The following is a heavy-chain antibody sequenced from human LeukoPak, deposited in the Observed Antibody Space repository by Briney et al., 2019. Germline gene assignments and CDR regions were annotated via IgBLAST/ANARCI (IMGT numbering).Heavy chain of an antibody. V-gene: IGHV3-23*01. CDR2: ISGSGGST. CDR3: AKDAAGITMIVVVITVFDY. Sequence: GGSLRLSCAASGFTFSSYSMNWVRQAPGKGLEWVSAISGSGGSTYYADSVKGRSTISRDNSKNTLYLQMNSLRAEDTAVYYCAKDAAGITMIVVVITVFDYWGQGTLVTVSS. CDR1: GFTFSSYS. D-gene: IGHD3-22*01. J-gene: IGHJ4*02.